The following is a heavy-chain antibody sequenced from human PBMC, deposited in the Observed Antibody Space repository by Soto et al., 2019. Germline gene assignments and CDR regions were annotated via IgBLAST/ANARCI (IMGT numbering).Heavy chain of an antibody. V-gene: IGHV1-3*01. J-gene: IGHJ3*02. CDR1: GYTFTSYA. CDR2: INAGNGNT. CDR3: AREKMIAAAGTNDAFDI. Sequence: APVKVSCKASGYTFTSYAMHWVRQAPGQRLEWMGWINAGNGNTKYSQKFQGRVTITRDTSASTAYMELSSLRSEDTAVYYCAREKMIAAAGTNDAFDIWGQGTMVTVSS. D-gene: IGHD6-13*01.